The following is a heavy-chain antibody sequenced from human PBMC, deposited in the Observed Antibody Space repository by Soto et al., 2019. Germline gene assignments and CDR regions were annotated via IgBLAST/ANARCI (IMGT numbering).Heavy chain of an antibody. V-gene: IGHV4-61*01. CDR2: IYYSGST. CDR3: ARFHYDYGDYVY. CDR1: GGSVSSGSYY. D-gene: IGHD4-17*01. J-gene: IGHJ4*02. Sequence: TLSLTCTVSGGSVSSGSYYWSWIRQPPGKGLEWIGYIYYSGSTNYNPSLKSRVTISVDTSKNKFSLKLSSVTAADTAVYYCARFHYDYGDYVYWGQGTLVTVSS.